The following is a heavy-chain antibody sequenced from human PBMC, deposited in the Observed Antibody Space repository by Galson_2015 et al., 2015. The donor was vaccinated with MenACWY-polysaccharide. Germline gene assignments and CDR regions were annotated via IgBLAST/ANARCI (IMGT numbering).Heavy chain of an antibody. CDR2: IKSKYDGGTI. D-gene: IGHD2/OR15-2a*01. J-gene: IGHJ3*02. CDR1: GFTFSNVW. Sequence: SLRLSCAGSGFTFSNVWVSWVRQAPGKGLEWVGRIKSKYDGGTIEYAAPVKGRFSISRDDSKNMFYLQMNSLKTEDTAMYYCATGQYFDIWGRGTVVTVSS. V-gene: IGHV3-15*01. CDR3: ATGQYFDI.